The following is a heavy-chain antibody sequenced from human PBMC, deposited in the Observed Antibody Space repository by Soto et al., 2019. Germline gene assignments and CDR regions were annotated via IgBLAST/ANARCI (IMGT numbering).Heavy chain of an antibody. J-gene: IGHJ4*02. CDR2: ISAYNGNT. CDR1: GYTFTSYG. CDR3: ARTLGQLRFLEWLRFDY. V-gene: IGHV1-18*01. D-gene: IGHD3-3*01. Sequence: ASVKVSCKASGYTFTSYGISWVRQAPGQGLEWMGWISAYNGNTNYAQKPQGRVTMTTDTSTSTAYMERRSLRADETAVYYCARTLGQLRFLEWLRFDYWGQGTLVTVSS.